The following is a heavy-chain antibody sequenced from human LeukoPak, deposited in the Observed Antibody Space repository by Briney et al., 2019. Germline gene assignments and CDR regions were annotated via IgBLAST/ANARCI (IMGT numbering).Heavy chain of an antibody. CDR2: TYYIGST. CDR1: GYSISSGYY. J-gene: IGHJ4*02. Sequence: SETLSLTCTVSGYSISSGYYWGWIRQPPGKGLEWIASTYYIGSTYYNPSLKSRVTISQDTSKNQFSLKLDSVTAADTAVYYCVKEGFWGRGTLVTVSS. CDR3: VKEGF. V-gene: IGHV4-38-2*02.